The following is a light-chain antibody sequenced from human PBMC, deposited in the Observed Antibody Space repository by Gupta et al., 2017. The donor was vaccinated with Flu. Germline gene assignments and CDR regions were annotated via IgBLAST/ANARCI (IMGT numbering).Light chain of an antibody. CDR1: SSNIGRNN. CDR2: SGN. J-gene: IGLJ2*01. CDR3: AAWDDNLSGYVV. V-gene: IGLV1-47*02. Sequence: TIPRVGSSSNIGRNNVYWYQQFPVTAPTLLIYSGNQRPSGVPDRFSASKSDTSASLAISGLQSEDEANYYCAAWDDNLSGYVVFGGGTNLTVL.